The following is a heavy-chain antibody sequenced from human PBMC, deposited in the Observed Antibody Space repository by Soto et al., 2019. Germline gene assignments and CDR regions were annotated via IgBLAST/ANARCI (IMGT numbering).Heavy chain of an antibody. V-gene: IGHV1-3*01. CDR3: ARDNLYLYYYYGMDV. Sequence: ASVKVSCKASGYTFTSYAMHWVRQAPGQRLEWMGWINAGNGNTKYSQKFQGRVTITRDTSASTAYMELSSLRSEDTAVYYCARDNLYLYYYYGMDVWGQGTTVTVSS. CDR1: GYTFTSYA. J-gene: IGHJ6*02. CDR2: INAGNGNT.